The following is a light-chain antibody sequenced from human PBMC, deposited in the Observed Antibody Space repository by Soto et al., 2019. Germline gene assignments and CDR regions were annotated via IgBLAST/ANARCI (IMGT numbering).Light chain of an antibody. V-gene: IGLV2-14*01. J-gene: IGLJ1*01. CDR1: SSDVGIYNY. Sequence: QSVLTQPASVSGSRGQSIAISGTGSSSDVGIYNYVSWYQQHPGKVPKLIIYEVTNRPSGVSNRFSGSKSGNTASLTISGLQAEDEADYYCSSYTTSSTRVFGTGTKITVL. CDR3: SSYTTSSTRV. CDR2: EVT.